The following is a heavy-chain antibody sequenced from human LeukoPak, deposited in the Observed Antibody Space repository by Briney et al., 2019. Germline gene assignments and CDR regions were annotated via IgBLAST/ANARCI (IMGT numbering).Heavy chain of an antibody. J-gene: IGHJ4*02. D-gene: IGHD6-19*01. CDR2: ISSSSSYI. Sequence: GGSLRLSCAAPGFTFSSYSMNWVRQAPGKGLEWVSSISSSSSYIYYADSVKGRFTNSRDNAKNSLYLQMNSLRAEDTAVYYCARDKIAVPDYWGQGTLVTVSS. CDR1: GFTFSSYS. V-gene: IGHV3-21*01. CDR3: ARDKIAVPDY.